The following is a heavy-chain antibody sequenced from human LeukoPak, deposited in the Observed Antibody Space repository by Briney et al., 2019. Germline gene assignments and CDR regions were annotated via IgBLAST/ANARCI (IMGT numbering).Heavy chain of an antibody. CDR3: ARLGSGDLDY. V-gene: IGHV4-30-2*01. CDR2: IYHSGST. D-gene: IGHD2-21*01. CDR1: GGSISSGGYS. J-gene: IGHJ4*02. Sequence: SETLSLTCTVSGGSISSGGYSWSWIRQPPGKGLEWIGYIYHSGSTYYDPSLKSRVTISVDRSKNQFSLKLSSVTAADTAVYYCARLGSGDLDYWGQGTLVTVSS.